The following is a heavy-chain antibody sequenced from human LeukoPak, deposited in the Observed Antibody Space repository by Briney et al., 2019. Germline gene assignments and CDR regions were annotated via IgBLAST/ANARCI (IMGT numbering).Heavy chain of an antibody. CDR3: ARAERRINLARGVFGSHFDS. CDR2: IDHSGRT. CDR1: GGSFSRPF. Sequence: SETLSLTCAVSGGSFSRPFWSSIRQTPGKGLEWIGEIDHSGRTDYNPSLEGRVTMSVDTSKNQFSLRLTSVTAADTAVYFCARAERRINLARGVFGSHFDSWGQGTLVSVSS. D-gene: IGHD3-10*01. V-gene: IGHV4-34*01. J-gene: IGHJ5*01.